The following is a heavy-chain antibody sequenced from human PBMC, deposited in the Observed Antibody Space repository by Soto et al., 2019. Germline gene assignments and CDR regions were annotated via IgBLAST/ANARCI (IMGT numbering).Heavy chain of an antibody. CDR2: ISGSGGST. Sequence: GGSLRLSCAASGFTFSSYAMSWVRQAPGKGLEWVSAISGSGGSTYYADSVKGRFTISRDNSKNTLYLQMNSLRAEDTAVYYCAKDSITIFGVVIIRGGSYYFDYWGQGTLVTVSS. D-gene: IGHD3-3*01. V-gene: IGHV3-23*01. CDR1: GFTFSSYA. CDR3: AKDSITIFGVVIIRGGSYYFDY. J-gene: IGHJ4*02.